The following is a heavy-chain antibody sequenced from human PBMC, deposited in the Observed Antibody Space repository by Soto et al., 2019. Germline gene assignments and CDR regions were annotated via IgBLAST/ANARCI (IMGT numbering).Heavy chain of an antibody. D-gene: IGHD2-21*02. CDR1: GGTYSSNT. CDR2: IIPLFGTA. V-gene: IGHV1-69*06. CDR3: VSEAACGGDCYGFDS. Sequence: QVQLVQSGAAVKKPGSSVKISCKASGGTYSSNTINWVRQTAGQGLEWMGGIIPLFGTANYAEKFRGRVTITGASSTNTEYMERRRLSSEDTAVYYCVSEAACGGDCYGFDSWGQCTLVTVSS. J-gene: IGHJ4*02.